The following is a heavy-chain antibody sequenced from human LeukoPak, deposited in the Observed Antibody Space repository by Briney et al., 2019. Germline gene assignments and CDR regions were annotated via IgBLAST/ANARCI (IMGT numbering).Heavy chain of an antibody. Sequence: ASVKVSCKASGYTFTGYYLHWVRQAPGQGLEWMGWVNPNTGGTHLPQKFQGSVTMTRDTAISTVYMELNRLRFDDTAVYYCARQILGDFRAFDHWGQGTLVTVSS. D-gene: IGHD3-10*01. CDR1: GYTFTGYY. CDR3: ARQILGDFRAFDH. J-gene: IGHJ4*02. V-gene: IGHV1-2*02. CDR2: VNPNTGGT.